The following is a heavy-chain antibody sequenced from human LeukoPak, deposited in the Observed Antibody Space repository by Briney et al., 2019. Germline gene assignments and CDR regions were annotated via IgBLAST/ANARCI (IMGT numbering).Heavy chain of an antibody. CDR3: ARVGAAGTPYYYYMDV. Sequence: SETLSLTCTVSGGSISSGSYYWSWIRQPAGKGLEWIGRIYTSGSTNYNPFLKSRVTISVDTSKNQFSLKLSSVTAADTAVYYCARVGAAGTPYYYYMDVWGKGTTVTVSS. CDR2: IYTSGST. J-gene: IGHJ6*03. CDR1: GGSISSGSYY. V-gene: IGHV4-61*02. D-gene: IGHD6-13*01.